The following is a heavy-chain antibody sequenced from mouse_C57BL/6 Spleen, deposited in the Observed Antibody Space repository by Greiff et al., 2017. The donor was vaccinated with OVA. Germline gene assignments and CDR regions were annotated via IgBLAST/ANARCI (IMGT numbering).Heavy chain of an antibody. CDR3: ARGRRTTVVARPYYFDY. V-gene: IGHV1-50*01. J-gene: IGHJ2*01. D-gene: IGHD1-1*01. CDR2: IDPSDSYT. CDR1: GYTFTSYW. Sequence: QVQLQQPGAELVKPGASVKLSCKASGYTFTSYWMQWVKQRPGQGLEWIGEIDPSDSYTNYNHKFKGKATLTVDTSSSTAYMQLSSLTSEDSAVDYCARGRRTTVVARPYYFDYWGQGTTLTVSS.